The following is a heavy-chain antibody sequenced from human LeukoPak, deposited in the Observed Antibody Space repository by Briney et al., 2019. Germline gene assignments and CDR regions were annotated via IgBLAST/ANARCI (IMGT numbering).Heavy chain of an antibody. D-gene: IGHD5-24*01. Sequence: GSLRLSCAASGFTFSSYAMHWVRQAPGKGLEWVAVISCDGSNKYYADSVKGRFTISRDNSKNTLYLQMNSLRAEDTAVYYCARDGLEMATIPYPFDYWGQGTLVTVSS. CDR3: ARDGLEMATIPYPFDY. CDR1: GFTFSSYA. V-gene: IGHV3-30*01. J-gene: IGHJ4*02. CDR2: ISCDGSNK.